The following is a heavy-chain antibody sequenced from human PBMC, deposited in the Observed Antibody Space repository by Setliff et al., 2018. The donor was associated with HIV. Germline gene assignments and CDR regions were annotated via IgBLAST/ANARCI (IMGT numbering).Heavy chain of an antibody. Sequence: PGGSLRLSCAASGFTVSNDYMSWVRQAPGKGLEWVSYISSSSSTIYYADSVKGRFTISRDNAKNSLYLQMNSLRAEDTAVYYCARVSELLAYYMDVWGKGTTVTVSS. V-gene: IGHV3-48*01. CDR1: GFTVSNDY. D-gene: IGHD1-26*01. CDR3: ARVSELLAYYMDV. CDR2: ISSSSSTI. J-gene: IGHJ6*03.